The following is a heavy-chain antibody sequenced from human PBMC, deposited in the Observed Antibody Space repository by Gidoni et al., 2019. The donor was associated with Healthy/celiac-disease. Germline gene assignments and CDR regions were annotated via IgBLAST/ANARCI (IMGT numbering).Heavy chain of an antibody. Sequence: QLQLQESGPGLVKPSETLSLTCTVSGGSISSSSYYWGWIRQPPGKGLEWIGSIYYSGSTYYNPSLKSRVTISVDTSKNQFSLKLSSVTAADTAVYYCARLSGHCSGGSCYPRPYYYYGMDVWGQGTTVTVSS. CDR3: ARLSGHCSGGSCYPRPYYYYGMDV. CDR1: GGSISSSSYY. D-gene: IGHD2-15*01. J-gene: IGHJ6*02. V-gene: IGHV4-39*01. CDR2: IYYSGST.